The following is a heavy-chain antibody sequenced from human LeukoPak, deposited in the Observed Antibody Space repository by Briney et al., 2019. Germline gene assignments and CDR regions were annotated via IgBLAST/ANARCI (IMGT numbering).Heavy chain of an antibody. Sequence: SETLSLTCAVSGGSISSSNWWSWVRQPPGKGLEWIGYIYYSGSTNYNPSLKSRVTISVDTSKNQFSLKLSSVTAADTAVYYCARGYPGSYYINYWGQGTLVTVSS. CDR3: ARGYPGSYYINY. V-gene: IGHV4-4*02. D-gene: IGHD1-26*01. CDR1: GGSISSSNW. CDR2: IYYSGST. J-gene: IGHJ4*02.